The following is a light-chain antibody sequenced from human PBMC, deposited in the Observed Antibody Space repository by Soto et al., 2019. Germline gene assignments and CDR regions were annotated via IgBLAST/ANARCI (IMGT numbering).Light chain of an antibody. Sequence: DIGLTQSPGTLSLSPGERATLSCRASQTVSSSYFAWYQQKPGQAPRLLIYGASTRATGIPDRFSGSGSGTDFTLTISRLEPEDFAVYYCQQYGSSPTWTFGQGTKVEIK. CDR3: QQYGSSPTWT. V-gene: IGKV3-20*01. J-gene: IGKJ1*01. CDR1: QTVSSSY. CDR2: GAS.